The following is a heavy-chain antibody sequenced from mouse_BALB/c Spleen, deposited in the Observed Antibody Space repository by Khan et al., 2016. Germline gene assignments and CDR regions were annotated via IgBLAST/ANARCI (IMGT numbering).Heavy chain of an antibody. J-gene: IGHJ2*01. CDR1: GYSITSDYA. D-gene: IGHD1-1*02. CDR2: IRYSGST. CDR3: ARHYVGFFDY. Sequence: EVQLEESGPGLVKPSQSLSLTCTVTGYSITSDYAWNWIRQFPGNQLEWMGYIRYSGSTSYHPSLKSRISITRDTSRNQFFLQLNSVTTEDTATYDCARHYVGFFDYWGQGTTLTVSS. V-gene: IGHV3-2*02.